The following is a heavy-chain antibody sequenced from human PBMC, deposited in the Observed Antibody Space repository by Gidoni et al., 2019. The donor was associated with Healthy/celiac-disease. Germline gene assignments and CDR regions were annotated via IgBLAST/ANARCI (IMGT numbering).Heavy chain of an antibody. Sequence: QVQLVQSGAEVKKPGSSVKVSCKASGGTFSSYTISWVRQAPGQGLEWMGRIIPILGIANYAQKCQGRVTITADKSTSTAYMELSSLRSEDTAVYYCATLLVVVTANYGMDVWGQGTTVTVSS. CDR1: GGTFSSYT. V-gene: IGHV1-69*02. CDR3: ATLLVVVTANYGMDV. D-gene: IGHD2-21*02. CDR2: IIPILGIA. J-gene: IGHJ6*02.